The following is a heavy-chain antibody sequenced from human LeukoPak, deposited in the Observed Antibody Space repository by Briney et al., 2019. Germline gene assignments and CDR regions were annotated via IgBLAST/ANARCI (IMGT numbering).Heavy chain of an antibody. D-gene: IGHD2-8*01. J-gene: IGHJ4*02. CDR3: TTESRCSNGVCYRNSSSWTFDY. V-gene: IGHV4-34*01. CDR1: GGSFRYYY. Sequence: SETLSLTCAVYGGSFRYYYWSWVRQPPGKGLEWIGEINYSGATNYNSSLKSRVTISLDTTKNQFSLKLNSVTVADTAVSYCTTESRCSNGVCYRNSSSWTFDYWGQGTLVTVSS. CDR2: INYSGAT.